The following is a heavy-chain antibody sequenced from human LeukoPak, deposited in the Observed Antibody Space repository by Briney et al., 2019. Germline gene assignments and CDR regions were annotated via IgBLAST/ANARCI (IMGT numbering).Heavy chain of an antibody. Sequence: GGSLRLSCVVSGFTFTNYGMHWVRQAPGKGLDWAASIAYDGSNENYAESVKGRFTISRDNAKNTLYLQLNSLRPEDTAVYYCARPSGSVTIFGVVDYFDYWGQGSLVTVPS. D-gene: IGHD3-3*01. J-gene: IGHJ4*02. CDR2: IAYDGSNE. CDR3: ARPSGSVTIFGVVDYFDY. CDR1: GFTFTNYG. V-gene: IGHV3-30*04.